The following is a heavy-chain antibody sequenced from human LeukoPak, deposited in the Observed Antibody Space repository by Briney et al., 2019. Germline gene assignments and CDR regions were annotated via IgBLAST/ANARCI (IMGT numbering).Heavy chain of an antibody. V-gene: IGHV3-21*01. D-gene: IGHD2-21*01. J-gene: IGHJ2*01. CDR3: ARDVGGDSTCFWYFDL. Sequence: SGXXFGRXGRXGVGEARGKEMEGVSSISRNGDYIDYAASLKGRFIISRDNANKSLSLEMNSLRVEDTALYFCARDVGGDSTCFWYFDLCGRGTLVTVSS. CDR2: ISRNGDYI. CDR1: GXXFGRXG.